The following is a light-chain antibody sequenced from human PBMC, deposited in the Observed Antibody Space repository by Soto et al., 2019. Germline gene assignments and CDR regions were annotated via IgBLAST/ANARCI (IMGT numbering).Light chain of an antibody. CDR3: SSFTTSSTPHYV. J-gene: IGLJ1*01. CDR1: SSDVVNYNY. V-gene: IGLV2-14*01. Sequence: QSALTQPASVSGSPGQSITISCTGTSSDVVNYNYVSWYQQHPGKAPKVIIYGVSNRPSGVSNRFSGSKSGNTASLTISGLQAEDEGDYYCSSFTTSSTPHYVFGTGTKVTDL. CDR2: GVS.